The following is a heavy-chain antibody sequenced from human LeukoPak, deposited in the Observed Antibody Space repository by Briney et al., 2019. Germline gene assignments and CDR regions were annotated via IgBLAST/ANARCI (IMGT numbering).Heavy chain of an antibody. D-gene: IGHD6-6*01. V-gene: IGHV3-33*06. Sequence: GGSLRLSCPASGFTFSSYGMHWVRQAPGKGLVWVAVIWYDGSNKYYADSVKGRFTISRDNSKNTLYLQMNSLRDAHTAVYYCAKDGYSSSFRGSFDYWGQGTLVTVSS. J-gene: IGHJ4*02. CDR2: IWYDGSNK. CDR1: GFTFSSYG. CDR3: AKDGYSSSFRGSFDY.